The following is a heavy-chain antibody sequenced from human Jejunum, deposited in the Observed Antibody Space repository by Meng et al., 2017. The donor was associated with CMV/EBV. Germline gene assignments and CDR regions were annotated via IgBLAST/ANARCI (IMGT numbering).Heavy chain of an antibody. D-gene: IGHD3-3*01. J-gene: IGHJ6*02. CDR3: AKSRGDFWSGYYHGMDV. V-gene: IGHV3-30*02. CDR2: IRYDGTNK. CDR1: FSSYG. Sequence: FSSYGMHWVRQAPGKGMEWVACIRYDGTNKFHADSVKGRFTISRDNSKNTLYLQMNSLRGEDTAVYYCAKSRGDFWSGYYHGMDVWGQGTTVTVSS.